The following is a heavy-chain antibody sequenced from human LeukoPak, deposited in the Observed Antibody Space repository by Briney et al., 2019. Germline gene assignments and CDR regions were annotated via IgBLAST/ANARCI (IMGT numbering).Heavy chain of an antibody. CDR1: GGTFTSYA. Sequence: GASVKVSCKASGGTFTSYAISWVRQAPGQGLEWMGGIIPIFGTANYAQKFQARVTITADESTSTAYMELSGLRSEDTAVYYCARGHDSSGYLYYYYMDVWGKGTTVTVSS. V-gene: IGHV1-69*13. J-gene: IGHJ6*03. CDR3: ARGHDSSGYLYYYYMDV. D-gene: IGHD3-22*01. CDR2: IIPIFGTA.